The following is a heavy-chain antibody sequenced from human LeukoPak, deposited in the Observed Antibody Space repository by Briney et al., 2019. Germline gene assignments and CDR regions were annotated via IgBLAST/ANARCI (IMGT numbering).Heavy chain of an antibody. D-gene: IGHD3-9*01. CDR1: GYTFTSYG. V-gene: IGHV1-18*04. J-gene: IGHJ4*02. Sequence: ASVRVSCKASGYTFTSYGISWVRQAPGQGLEWMGWISAYNGNTNYAQKLQGGVTMTTDTSTSTAYMELRSLRSDDTAVYYCARGGYDILTGYQFDYWGQGTLVTVSS. CDR3: ARGGYDILTGYQFDY. CDR2: ISAYNGNT.